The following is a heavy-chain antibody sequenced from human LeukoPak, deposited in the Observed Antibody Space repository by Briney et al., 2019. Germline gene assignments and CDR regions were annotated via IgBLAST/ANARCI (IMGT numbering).Heavy chain of an antibody. Sequence: PPETLSLTCTVSGGSVSSGSFYWSWLRPPPGKRLEWIGYIYYSGSTEYNPSLKSGATTSATTSKKQFFLKWISVAAAATVVYYCARGYGSGWHAWLDPWGQGAQVSVSS. CDR3: ARGYGSGWHAWLDP. V-gene: IGHV4-61*01. D-gene: IGHD6-19*01. CDR1: GGSVSSGSFY. CDR2: IYYSGST. J-gene: IGHJ5*02.